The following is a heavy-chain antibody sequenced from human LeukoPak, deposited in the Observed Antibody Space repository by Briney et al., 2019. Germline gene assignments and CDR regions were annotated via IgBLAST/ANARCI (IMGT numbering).Heavy chain of an antibody. CDR2: ISYDGSNK. CDR1: GFTFSSYA. J-gene: IGHJ1*01. Sequence: GGSLRLSCAASGFTFSSYAMHWVRQAPGKGLEWVAVISYDGSNKYYADSVKGRFTISRDNSKNTLYLQMNSLRAEDTAVYYCARSLDSEYFQHWGQGTLVTVSS. V-gene: IGHV3-30*04. CDR3: ARSLDSEYFQH.